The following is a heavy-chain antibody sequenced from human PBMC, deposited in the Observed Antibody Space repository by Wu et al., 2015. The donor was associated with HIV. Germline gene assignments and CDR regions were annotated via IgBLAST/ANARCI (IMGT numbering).Heavy chain of an antibody. Sequence: QVQLQESGPGLVKPSQTLSLTCNVSGGSISSGDYHWSWIRQPPGKGLEWIGYIYYSGSTYYNPSLKSRVTISIDTSKNQFSLKLSSVTAADTAVYYCARNYDSSGYYYYWYFDLWGRGTLVTVSS. CDR3: ARNYDSSGYYYYWYFDL. CDR2: IYYSGST. D-gene: IGHD3-22*01. CDR1: GGSISSGDYH. J-gene: IGHJ2*01. V-gene: IGHV4-30-4*08.